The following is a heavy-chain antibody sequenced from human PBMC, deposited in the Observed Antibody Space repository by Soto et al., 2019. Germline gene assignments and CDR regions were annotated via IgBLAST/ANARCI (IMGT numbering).Heavy chain of an antibody. Sequence: EVQVVESGGGLVQPGGSLRLSCAASGFTVSSNYMSWVRQAPGKGLEWVSLIYSDGSTYDADSVKGRFTISRDSSKNPLYLQVNSLRAEDTAIYYCARVLRESSYFYMDVWGKGTTVTVSS. V-gene: IGHV3-66*01. J-gene: IGHJ6*03. CDR2: IYSDGST. D-gene: IGHD3-10*01. CDR3: ARVLRESSYFYMDV. CDR1: GFTVSSNY.